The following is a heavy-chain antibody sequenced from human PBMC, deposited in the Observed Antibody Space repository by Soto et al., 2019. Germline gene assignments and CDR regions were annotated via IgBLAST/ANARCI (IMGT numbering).Heavy chain of an antibody. CDR3: ARDVPRLMGSDGSVGYYGMDV. D-gene: IGHD2-15*01. V-gene: IGHV4-4*07. Sequence: PSAILSFTCTVSGGSISSYYWSWIRQPAGKGLEWIGRIYTSGSTNYNPPLKSRVTMSVDTSKNQFSLKLSSVTAADTAVYYCARDVPRLMGSDGSVGYYGMDVWGQGTPVTVSS. J-gene: IGHJ6*02. CDR1: GGSISSYY. CDR2: IYTSGST.